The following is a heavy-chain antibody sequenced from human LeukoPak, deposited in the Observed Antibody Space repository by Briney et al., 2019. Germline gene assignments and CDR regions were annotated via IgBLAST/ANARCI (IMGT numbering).Heavy chain of an antibody. CDR3: AKGTWLRSPPPSYYYYYMDV. V-gene: IGHV1-69*13. D-gene: IGHD5-12*01. CDR2: IIPIFGTA. Sequence: SVKVSCKASGGTFSSYAISWVRQAPGQGLEWMGGIIPIFGTANYAQKFQGRVTITADESTSTAYMELSSLRSEDTAVYYCAKGTWLRSPPPSYYYYYMDVWGKGTTVTISS. J-gene: IGHJ6*03. CDR1: GGTFSSYA.